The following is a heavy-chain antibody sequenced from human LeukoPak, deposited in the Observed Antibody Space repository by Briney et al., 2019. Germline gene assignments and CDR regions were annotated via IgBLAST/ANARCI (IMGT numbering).Heavy chain of an antibody. CDR1: GFTFSSYG. CDR3: AKGGIVVVPAAMGGY. Sequence: GGSLRLSCAASGFTFSSYGMHWVRQAPGKGLEWVAFIRYDGSNKYYADSVKGRFTISRDNSKNTLYLQMNSLRAEDTAVYYCAKGGIVVVPAAMGGYWGQGTLVTVSS. CDR2: IRYDGSNK. V-gene: IGHV3-30*02. J-gene: IGHJ4*02. D-gene: IGHD2-2*01.